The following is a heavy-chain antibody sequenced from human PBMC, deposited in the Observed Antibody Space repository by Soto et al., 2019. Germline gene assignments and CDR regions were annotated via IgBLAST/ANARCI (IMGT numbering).Heavy chain of an antibody. CDR3: TSAGQYCTSTTCKAY. CDR2: IKSKNDGWTT. Sequence: EVQVVESGGGLVKPGGSLRLSCAASGFGFTNSWMNWVRQAPGKGLEWVGRIKSKNDGWTTDYAAPVQGRFTISRDDSKTTIYLQMNSLKTEDTAVYYCTSAGQYCTSTTCKAYWGQGTPVTVSS. D-gene: IGHD2-2*01. CDR1: GFGFTNSW. V-gene: IGHV3-15*07. J-gene: IGHJ4*02.